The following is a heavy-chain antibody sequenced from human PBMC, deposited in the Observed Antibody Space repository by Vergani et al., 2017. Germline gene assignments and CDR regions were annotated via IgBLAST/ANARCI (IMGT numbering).Heavy chain of an antibody. CDR1: GFTFSSYA. Sequence: EVQLLESGGGLVQPGGSLRLSCAASGFTFSSYAMSWVRQAPGKGLEWVSAISGSGGSTYYADSVKGRFTISRDDSKTTLYLQMNSLRAADTAVYYCAKDPHYGSVSYYGNWFDPWGQGTLVTVCS. D-gene: IGHD3-10*01. V-gene: IGHV3-23*01. J-gene: IGHJ5*02. CDR2: ISGSGGST. CDR3: AKDPHYGSVSYYGNWFDP.